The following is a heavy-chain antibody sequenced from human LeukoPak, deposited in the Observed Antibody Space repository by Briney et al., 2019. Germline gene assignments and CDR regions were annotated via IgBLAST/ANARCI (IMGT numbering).Heavy chain of an antibody. V-gene: IGHV1-2*02. D-gene: IGHD3-10*01. CDR1: GYTFTGYY. CDR2: INPYSGGT. Sequence: EASVKVSCKASGYTFTGYYMHWVRQAPGQGLEWMGWINPYSGGTNFAQKFQGRVTMTRDTSISTAYMELSRLSSDDTAVYYCARAGRSGSGSYDFDYWGQGTLVTVSS. J-gene: IGHJ4*02. CDR3: ARAGRSGSGSYDFDY.